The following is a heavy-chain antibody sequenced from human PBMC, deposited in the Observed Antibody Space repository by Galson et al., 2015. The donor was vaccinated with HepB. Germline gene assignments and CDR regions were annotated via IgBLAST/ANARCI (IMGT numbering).Heavy chain of an antibody. Sequence: SLRLSCAASGVMFTNFAMAWVRQAPGKGLEWVSSITFRGESTYYADSVKGRFTISRDKSTNTLFLQVNSLRAEDTAVYFCAKAWDMSVTVPRRPYYFDNWGQGTLVTVSS. CDR2: ITFRGEST. D-gene: IGHD1-26*01. V-gene: IGHV3-23*01. CDR3: AKAWDMSVTVPRRPYYFDN. J-gene: IGHJ4*02. CDR1: GVMFTNFA.